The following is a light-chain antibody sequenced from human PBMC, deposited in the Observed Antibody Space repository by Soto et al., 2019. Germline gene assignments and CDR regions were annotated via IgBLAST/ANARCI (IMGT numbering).Light chain of an antibody. V-gene: IGKV3-20*01. CDR1: QSISSSW. CDR2: GAS. CDR3: HQYGSSPQT. Sequence: EIVLTQSPGTLSLSPGERATLSCRASQSISSSWLAWYQQKPGQAPRLLIYGASSRATGIPGRFSGIGSGTDFTLTINRLEPEDFAVYYCHQYGSSPQTFGQGTKVEIK. J-gene: IGKJ1*01.